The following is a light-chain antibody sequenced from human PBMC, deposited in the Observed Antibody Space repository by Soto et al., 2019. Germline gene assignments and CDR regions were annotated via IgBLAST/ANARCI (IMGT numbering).Light chain of an antibody. V-gene: IGKV3-20*01. CDR1: QSVTSDY. J-gene: IGKJ4*01. Sequence: ENVLTQSPGTLSLSPGERATLSCRASQSVTSDYLAWYQQKPGQAPRLLIYGATIRATGIPDRFSGSGSGTDFTLAIDRLDPDDFSLYYYQRYRISPRATFGAETKVDI. CDR2: GAT. CDR3: QRYRISPRAT.